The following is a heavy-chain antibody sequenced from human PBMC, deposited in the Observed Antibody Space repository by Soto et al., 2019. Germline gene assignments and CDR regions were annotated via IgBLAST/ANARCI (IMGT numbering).Heavy chain of an antibody. CDR1: GFTFSSYG. CDR3: AKDTRYYDSSGYYAV. J-gene: IGHJ4*02. CDR2: ISYDGSNK. Sequence: PGGSLRLSCAASGFTFSSYGMHWVRQAPGKGLEWVAVISYDGSNKYYADSVKGRFTISRDNSKNTLYLQMNSLRAEDTAVYYCAKDTRYYDSSGYYAVWRQRTLVTVSS. D-gene: IGHD3-22*01. V-gene: IGHV3-30*18.